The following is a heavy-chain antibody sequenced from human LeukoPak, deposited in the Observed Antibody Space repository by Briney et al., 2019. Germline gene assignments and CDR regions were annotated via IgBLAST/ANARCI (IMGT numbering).Heavy chain of an antibody. CDR2: ISASGATT. V-gene: IGHV3-23*01. Sequence: GGSLRLSCAASGFTFNNYAMSWFRQAPGKGLEWVSAISASGATTYYADSVKGRFTISRDNSKNTLYLQMNSLRAEDTAVYYCAKDFYDSSDWYEYSDYWGQGTLVTVSS. CDR3: AKDFYDSSDWYEYSDY. D-gene: IGHD3-22*01. J-gene: IGHJ4*02. CDR1: GFTFNNYA.